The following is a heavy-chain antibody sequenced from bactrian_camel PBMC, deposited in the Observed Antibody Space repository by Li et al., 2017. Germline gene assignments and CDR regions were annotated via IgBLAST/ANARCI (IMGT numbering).Heavy chain of an antibody. CDR1: GLAFRDRY. CDR2: IYAGGYTK. CDR3: VRSLGGDQFAY. J-gene: IGHJ4*01. V-gene: IGHV3S20*01. Sequence: HVQLVESGGGLVQPGGSLRLSCAASGLAFRDRYMSWIRQTPGKGLEWVASIYAGGYTKYYVDSVKGRFTISRDNAKNTVYLQMNSLKPEDTGVYYCVRSLGGDQFAYWGQGTQVTVS. D-gene: IGHD3*01.